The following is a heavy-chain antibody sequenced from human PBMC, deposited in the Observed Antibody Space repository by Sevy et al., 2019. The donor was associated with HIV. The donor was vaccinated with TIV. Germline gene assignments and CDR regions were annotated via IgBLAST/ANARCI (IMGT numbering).Heavy chain of an antibody. D-gene: IGHD3-10*01. CDR3: ARADPGGSGGYWEADY. CDR1: GGSINIGGYY. CDR2: IYYSGST. J-gene: IGHJ4*02. V-gene: IGHV4-31*03. Sequence: SETLSLTCTVSGGSINIGGYYWTWIRQHPGKGLEWIGYIYYSGSTDYNPSLKSRVSISRDTSKNQFSLKLSSVTAADTAVYYCARADPGGSGGYWEADYWGQGTQVTVSS.